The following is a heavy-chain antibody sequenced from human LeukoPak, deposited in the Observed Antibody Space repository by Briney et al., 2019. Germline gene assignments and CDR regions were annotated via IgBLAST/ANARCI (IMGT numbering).Heavy chain of an antibody. J-gene: IGHJ5*02. D-gene: IGHD4-11*01. V-gene: IGHV1-69*06. CDR2: IIPIFNTP. CDR1: GGTFSNHP. Sequence: SVKVSCKASGGTFSNHPFNWVRQAPGQGLEWMGGIIPIFNTPNYAQKFQDRVTITADKSMTTVYMELSSLRSEDTAVYYCARDRGNYIGNNWFDPWGQGTLVTVSS. CDR3: ARDRGNYIGNNWFDP.